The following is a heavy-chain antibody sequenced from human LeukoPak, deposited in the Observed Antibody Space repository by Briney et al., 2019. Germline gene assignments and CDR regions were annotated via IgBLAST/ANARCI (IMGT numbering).Heavy chain of an antibody. CDR1: GYSISSGYY. V-gene: IGHV4-38-2*02. CDR3: AREVPYCSGGSCYSDAFDI. D-gene: IGHD2-15*01. J-gene: IGHJ3*02. Sequence: SETLSLTCAVSGYSISSGYYWGWIRQPPGKGLEWIGSIYHSGSTYYNPSLKSRVTISVDTSKNQFSLKLGSVTAADTAVYYCAREVPYCSGGSCYSDAFDIWGQGTMVTVSS. CDR2: IYHSGST.